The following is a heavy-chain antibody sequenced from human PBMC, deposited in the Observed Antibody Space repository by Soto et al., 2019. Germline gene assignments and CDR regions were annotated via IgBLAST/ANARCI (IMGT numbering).Heavy chain of an antibody. CDR3: ARDVYTMTDFDY. CDR2: ISYDGYSN. D-gene: IGHD3-22*01. Sequence: GGSLRLSCAVSGFTFSKYGMHWVRQAPGKGLEWVAVISYDGYSNYYADSVKGRFTISRDNAKNSLYLQMNSLRAEDTAVYYCARDVYTMTDFDYWGQGTLVTVSS. CDR1: GFTFSKYG. V-gene: IGHV3-30*03. J-gene: IGHJ4*02.